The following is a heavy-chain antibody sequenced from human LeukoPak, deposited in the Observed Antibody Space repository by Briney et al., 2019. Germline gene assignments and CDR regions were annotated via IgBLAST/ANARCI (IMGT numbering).Heavy chain of an antibody. CDR2: IWYDGSNK. V-gene: IGHV3-33*01. D-gene: IGHD3-3*01. CDR1: GFTFSSYG. J-gene: IGHJ4*02. CDR3: ARARTGYDFWSGYSELDY. Sequence: SGGSLRLSCAASGFTFSSYGMHWVRQAPGKGLEWVAVIWYDGSNKYYADSVKGRFTISRDNSKNTLYLQMNSLRAEDTAVYYCARARTGYDFWSGYSELDYWGQGTLVTVSS.